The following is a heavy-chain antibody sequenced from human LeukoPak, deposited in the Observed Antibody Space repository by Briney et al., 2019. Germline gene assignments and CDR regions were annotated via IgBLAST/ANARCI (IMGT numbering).Heavy chain of an antibody. Sequence: GRSLRLSCAASGPTFSGYETNWARQAPGGGVEWVSYISSRGTTIYDTGSVNGRFTISRDNAKNSLYLQMDSLRAGYTALYYCSRVSATTGNFDYWGQGTLVTVSS. J-gene: IGHJ4*02. CDR3: SRVSATTGNFDY. V-gene: IGHV3-48*03. CDR1: GPTFSGYE. D-gene: IGHD4-17*01. CDR2: ISSRGTTI.